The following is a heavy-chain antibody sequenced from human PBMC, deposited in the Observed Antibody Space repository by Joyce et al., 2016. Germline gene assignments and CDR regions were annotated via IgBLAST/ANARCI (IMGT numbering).Heavy chain of an antibody. D-gene: IGHD3-10*01. CDR2: SYYTGST. CDR1: GGSISSGDYY. V-gene: IGHV4-30-4*01. CDR3: ARVTWFGDKGFDY. Sequence: QVQLQESGPGLVKPSQTLSLTCSVSGGSISSGDYYWSWIRQPPGKGLEWIGYSYYTGSTYYNLSLKRRITMSVDTSKNQFSLKLSSVTAADTAVYYCARVTWFGDKGFDYWGQGTLVTVSS. J-gene: IGHJ4*02.